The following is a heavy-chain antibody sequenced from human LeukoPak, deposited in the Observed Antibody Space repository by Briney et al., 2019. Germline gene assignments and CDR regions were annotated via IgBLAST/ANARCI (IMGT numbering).Heavy chain of an antibody. CDR2: IYYRGST. CDR1: GGSISSGDNY. CDR3: ARGNTASYNWFDP. Sequence: SETLSLTCTVSGGSISSGDNYWSWIRQHPGKGLEWIGYIYYRGSTYYNPSLKSRVSVSVDTSKNQFSLKLSSVTAADTAVYYCARGNTASYNWFDPWGQGTLVTVSS. V-gene: IGHV4-31*03. D-gene: IGHD4-17*01. J-gene: IGHJ5*02.